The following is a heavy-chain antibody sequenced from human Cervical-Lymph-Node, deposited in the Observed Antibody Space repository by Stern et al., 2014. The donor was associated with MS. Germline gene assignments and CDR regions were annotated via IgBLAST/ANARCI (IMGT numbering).Heavy chain of an antibody. D-gene: IGHD5/OR15-5a*01. CDR3: ARLLRFGLVHEDS. CDR1: GGSVSSGLYY. CDR2: FYNNGST. J-gene: IGHJ5*01. V-gene: IGHV4-61*01. Sequence: QVQLQESGPGLVKPSETLSLTCTVSGGSVSSGLYYWNWVRQPLGKGLEWIGYFYNNGSTDYNSSLKSRVTISADMSKNQFSLKLTSVTGADTAVYYCARLLRFGLVHEDSWGQGSLVTVSS.